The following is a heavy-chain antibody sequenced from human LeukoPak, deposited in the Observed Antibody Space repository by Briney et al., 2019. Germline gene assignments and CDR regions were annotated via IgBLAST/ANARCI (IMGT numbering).Heavy chain of an antibody. J-gene: IGHJ6*02. V-gene: IGHV4-34*01. D-gene: IGHD2-2*01. CDR2: INHSGST. CDR3: ARGHLSKYQLYYYYYGMDV. Sequence: PSETLSLTCAVYGGSFSGYYWSWIRQPPGKGLEWIGEINHSGSTNYNPSLKSRVTISVDTSKNQFSLKLSSVTAADTAVYYCARGHLSKYQLYYYYYGMDVWGQGTTVTVSS. CDR1: GGSFSGYY.